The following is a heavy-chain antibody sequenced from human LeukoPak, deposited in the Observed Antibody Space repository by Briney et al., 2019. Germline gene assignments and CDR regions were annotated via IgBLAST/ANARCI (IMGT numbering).Heavy chain of an antibody. CDR1: GFTFSSYA. J-gene: IGHJ4*02. V-gene: IGHV3-23*01. CDR2: ISGPAGSW. Sequence: QPGGSLRLXCAASGFTFSSYAMSWVRQAPGKGLESVSAISGPAGSWDYADSVKGRFTISRDNSKNTLFLQMNSLRAEDTAIYYCAKKVGLVSAPLYYFDVWGQGTLVTVSS. CDR3: AKKVGLVSAPLYYFDV. D-gene: IGHD5/OR15-5a*01.